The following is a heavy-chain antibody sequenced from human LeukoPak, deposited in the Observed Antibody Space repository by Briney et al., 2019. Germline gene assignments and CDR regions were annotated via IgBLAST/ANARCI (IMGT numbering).Heavy chain of an antibody. Sequence: GGSLRLSCAASGFTFSSYGMHWVRQAPGKGLEWVAFIRYDGSNKYFADSVKGRFTISRDNSKNTLYLQMNSLRSEDTAVYYCARGADYAEPFYYYYYMDVWGKGTTVTVSS. CDR2: IRYDGSNK. J-gene: IGHJ6*03. CDR3: ARGADYAEPFYYYYYMDV. D-gene: IGHD4-17*01. CDR1: GFTFSSYG. V-gene: IGHV3-30*02.